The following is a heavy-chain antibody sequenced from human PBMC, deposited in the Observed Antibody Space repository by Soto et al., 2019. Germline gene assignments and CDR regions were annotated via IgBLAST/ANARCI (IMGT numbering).Heavy chain of an antibody. D-gene: IGHD3-3*01. CDR1: GFTFTTYS. J-gene: IGHJ6*02. V-gene: IGHV3-23*01. CDR3: SKRIVEWVAKRPYDYALDV. Sequence: EVQLLESGGGLVQSGGSLRLSCAASGFTFTTYSMTWVRQAPGRGLEWVAAISGSGDTICDADSVKGRFTISRDNAKKALYLHMNSRRAEDTAVYYCSKRIVEWVAKRPYDYALDVWGQGTTVTVSS. CDR2: ISGSGDTI.